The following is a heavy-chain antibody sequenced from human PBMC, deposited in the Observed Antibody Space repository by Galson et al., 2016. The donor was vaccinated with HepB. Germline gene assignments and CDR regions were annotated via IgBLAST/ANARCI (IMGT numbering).Heavy chain of an antibody. V-gene: IGHV1-69*13. D-gene: IGHD5-12*01. J-gene: IGHJ3*02. CDR1: GGTFSSYT. CDR3: ASRQTPYSGYDSDAFDI. Sequence: SVKVSCKASGGTFSSYTISWVRQAPGQGLEWMGGIFPIFGTTDYAQKFQDRVTITADESTSAAYLDLSSLKSEDTAVYYCASRQTPYSGYDSDAFDIWGQGTMVTVSS. CDR2: IFPIFGTT.